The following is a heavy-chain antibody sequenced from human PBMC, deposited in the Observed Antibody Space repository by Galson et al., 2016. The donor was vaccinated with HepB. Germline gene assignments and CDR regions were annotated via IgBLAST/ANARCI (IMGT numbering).Heavy chain of an antibody. CDR2: ITWNSGNI. J-gene: IGHJ4*02. CDR3: AKSRVREFWRGDSLGS. CDR1: GFIFDDYA. V-gene: IGHV3-9*01. D-gene: IGHD3-3*01. Sequence: SLRLSCAASGFIFDDYAMYWVRQVPGRGLEWVSGITWNSGNIAYADSVKGRFTISRDNAKNSLSRQMNSLIAEDTAFYYCAKSRVREFWRGDSLGSWGQGTLVTVSS.